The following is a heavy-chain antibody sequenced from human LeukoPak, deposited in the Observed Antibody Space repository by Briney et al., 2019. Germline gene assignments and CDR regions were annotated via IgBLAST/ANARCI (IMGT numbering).Heavy chain of an antibody. J-gene: IGHJ4*02. CDR2: TYYRSKWYN. Sequence: SQTLSLTCAISGDSVSSNSAAWNWIRQSPSRGLEWLGRTYYRSKWYNDYAVSAKSRMTIDPDTSKNQFSLQLNSVTPEDTAVYYCARDHCGGDCPPDYWGQGTLVTVSS. CDR1: GDSVSSNSAA. CDR3: ARDHCGGDCPPDY. V-gene: IGHV6-1*01. D-gene: IGHD2-21*02.